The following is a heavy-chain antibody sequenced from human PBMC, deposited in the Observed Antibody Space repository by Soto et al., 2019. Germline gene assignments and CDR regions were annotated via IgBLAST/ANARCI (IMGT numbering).Heavy chain of an antibody. CDR2: ILNDGSNR. CDR3: ARDDEYSGNGMDV. V-gene: IGHV3-33*01. D-gene: IGHD3-10*01. J-gene: IGHJ6*01. Sequence: QVQLVESGGGVVQPGRSLRLSCAASEFTFSNYGMHWVRQAPGKGLEWVAVILNDGSNRYHADSVKDRFTISRDNSKNTPYLQMDSLSAEDTAVYYCARDDEYSGNGMDVWGQGTTVTVSP. CDR1: EFTFSNYG.